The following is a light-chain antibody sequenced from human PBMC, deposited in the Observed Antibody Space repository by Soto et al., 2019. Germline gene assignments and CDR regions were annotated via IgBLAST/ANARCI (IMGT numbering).Light chain of an antibody. V-gene: IGKV3-15*01. CDR3: QQYNNWPLT. Sequence: EIVMTQSPATLSVSPGERATLSCRASQSVSSNLAWYQQKPGQAPRLLIYGASTRATGIPARFSGSGSGTEFTLTISSLQSEDFAVYYWQQYNNWPLTCGQGTKVEIK. J-gene: IGKJ1*01. CDR1: QSVSSN. CDR2: GAS.